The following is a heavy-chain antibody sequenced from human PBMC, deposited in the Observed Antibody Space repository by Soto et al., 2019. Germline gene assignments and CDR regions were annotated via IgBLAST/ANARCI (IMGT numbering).Heavy chain of an antibody. Sequence: GASVKVSCKASGGNFTNYGISWVRQAPGQGLEWMGGIIPLFGTTNYAQKFRGRVTVTADESTSTAYMELNSLRSEDTAIYFCARARGTSWHNWFDPWGQGTLVTVSS. CDR2: IIPLFGTT. D-gene: IGHD1-26*01. J-gene: IGHJ5*02. V-gene: IGHV1-69*13. CDR1: GGNFTNYG. CDR3: ARARGTSWHNWFDP.